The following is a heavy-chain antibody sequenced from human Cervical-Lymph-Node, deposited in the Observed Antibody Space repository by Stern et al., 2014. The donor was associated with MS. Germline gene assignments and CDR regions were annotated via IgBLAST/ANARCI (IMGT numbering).Heavy chain of an antibody. Sequence: VQLVQSGGGVVQPGRSLRLSCAASGFTFSSYDMHWVRQAPGKGLEWVAVISYDGSNKYYSGSVKGRFTISRDNSKNTLYLQMNSLRPEDTAVYYCAKASYDYGDYIGYWGQGTLVTVSS. CDR2: ISYDGSNK. CDR1: GFTFSSYD. J-gene: IGHJ4*02. V-gene: IGHV3-30*18. CDR3: AKASYDYGDYIGY. D-gene: IGHD4-17*01.